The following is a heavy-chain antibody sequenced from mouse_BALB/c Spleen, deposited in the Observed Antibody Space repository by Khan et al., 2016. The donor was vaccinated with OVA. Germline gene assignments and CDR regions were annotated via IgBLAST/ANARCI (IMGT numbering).Heavy chain of an antibody. CDR3: ARGGAAFYKNDGGAMDS. J-gene: IGHJ4*01. Sequence: QIQLVQSGPELKKPGETVRISCKASGYTFTTAGMQWVQQMPGKGLKWIGWINTHSGVPKYAEDFKGRFVFSLETSASTAYLQITNLTNEDTATYFCARGGAAFYKNDGGAMDSWGQGTSVTVSS. V-gene: IGHV9-4*02. D-gene: IGHD2-12*01. CDR2: INTHSGVP. CDR1: GYTFTTAG.